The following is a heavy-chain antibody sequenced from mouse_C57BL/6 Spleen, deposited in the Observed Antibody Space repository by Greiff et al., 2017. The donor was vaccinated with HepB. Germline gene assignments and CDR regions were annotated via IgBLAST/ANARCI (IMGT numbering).Heavy chain of an antibody. V-gene: IGHV1-69*01. Sequence: QVQLKQPGAELVMPGASVKLSCKASGYTFTSYWMHWVKQRPGQGLEWIGEIDPSDSYTNYNQKFKGKSTLTVDKSSSTAYMQLSSLTSEDSAVYYCARPYYSNYEGYAMDYWGQGTSVTVSS. D-gene: IGHD2-5*01. CDR1: GYTFTSYW. CDR2: IDPSDSYT. J-gene: IGHJ4*01. CDR3: ARPYYSNYEGYAMDY.